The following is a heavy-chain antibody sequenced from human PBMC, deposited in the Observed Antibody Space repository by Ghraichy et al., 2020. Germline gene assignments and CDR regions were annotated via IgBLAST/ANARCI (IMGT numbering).Heavy chain of an antibody. CDR3: ARGRRLAAAGQGYGMDV. Sequence: SETLSLTCTVSGDSMSSGGYFWNWLRQHPGKGLEWIGYIYYSGSTYYNPSLRNLVNISVDTSKKQFSLRVNSVTVADTAVYYCARGRRLAAAGQGYGMDVWGQGTTVIVSS. V-gene: IGHV4-31*01. D-gene: IGHD6-13*01. J-gene: IGHJ6*02. CDR1: GDSMSSGGYF. CDR2: IYYSGST.